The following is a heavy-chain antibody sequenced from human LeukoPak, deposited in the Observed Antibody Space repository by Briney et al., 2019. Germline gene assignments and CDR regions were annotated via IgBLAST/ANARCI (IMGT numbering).Heavy chain of an antibody. V-gene: IGHV4-39*07. J-gene: IGHJ4*01. D-gene: IGHD3-10*01. Sequence: SETLSLTCTVSGGSISSSVYYWGWIRQPPGKGLEWIGSIYYSGSTYSNPSLKSRVTISVDTSKNQFSLKLSSVTAADTAVYYCARFSGIGLPNALDYWGQGTLVTVFS. CDR2: IYYSGST. CDR3: ARFSGIGLPNALDY. CDR1: GGSISSSVYY.